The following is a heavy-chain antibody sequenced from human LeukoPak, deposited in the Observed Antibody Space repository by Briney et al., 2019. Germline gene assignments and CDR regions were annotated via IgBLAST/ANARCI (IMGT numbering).Heavy chain of an antibody. CDR1: GYTFTGYY. CDR2: ISSYNGNT. J-gene: IGHJ4*02. Sequence: ASVKVSCKASGYTFTGYYMHWVRQAPGQGLEWMGWISSYNGNTNYAQKLQGRVTMTTDTSTSTAYMDLRSLRSDDTAVYYCARVWIFGDYYFDYWGQGTLVTVSS. D-gene: IGHD3-10*01. V-gene: IGHV1-18*04. CDR3: ARVWIFGDYYFDY.